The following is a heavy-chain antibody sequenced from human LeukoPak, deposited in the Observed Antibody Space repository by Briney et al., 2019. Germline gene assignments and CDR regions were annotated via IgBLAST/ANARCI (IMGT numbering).Heavy chain of an antibody. D-gene: IGHD2-2*01. Sequence: PSQTLSLTCTVSGGSISSGGYYLSWIRQHPGKGLDWIGYIYYSGSTYYNPSLKSRVTISVDTSKNQFSLKLSSVTAADTAVYYCARGHYCSSTSCYGNWFDPWGQGTLVTVSS. V-gene: IGHV4-31*03. J-gene: IGHJ5*02. CDR1: GGSISSGGYY. CDR3: ARGHYCSSTSCYGNWFDP. CDR2: IYYSGST.